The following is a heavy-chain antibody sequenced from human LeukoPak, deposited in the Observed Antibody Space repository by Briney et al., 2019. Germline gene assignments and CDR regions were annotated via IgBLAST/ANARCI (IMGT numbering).Heavy chain of an antibody. D-gene: IGHD6-6*01. J-gene: IGHJ5*02. Sequence: ESLKISCKASGYSFTSYWIGWVRQMPGKGLEWMGIIYPGDSDTRYSPSFQGQVTISADKSISTAYLQWSSLKASDTAMYYCARRLGARPPRNWFDPWGQGTLVTVSS. CDR2: IYPGDSDT. CDR3: ARRLGARPPRNWFDP. V-gene: IGHV5-51*01. CDR1: GYSFTSYW.